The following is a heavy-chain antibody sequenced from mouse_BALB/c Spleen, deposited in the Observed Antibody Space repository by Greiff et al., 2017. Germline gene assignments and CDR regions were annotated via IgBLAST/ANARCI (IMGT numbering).Heavy chain of an antibody. CDR2: ISSGGST. Sequence: EVHLVESGGGLVKPGGSLKLSCAASGFTFSSYAMSWVRQTPEKRLEWVASISSGGSTYYPDSVKGRFTISRDNARNILYLQMSSLRSEDTAMYYCAREGYDYDDGFAYWGQGTLVTVSA. V-gene: IGHV5-6-5*01. CDR1: GFTFSSYA. J-gene: IGHJ3*01. D-gene: IGHD2-4*01. CDR3: AREGYDYDDGFAY.